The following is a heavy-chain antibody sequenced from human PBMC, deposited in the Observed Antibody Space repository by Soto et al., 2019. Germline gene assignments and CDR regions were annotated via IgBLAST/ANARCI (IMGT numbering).Heavy chain of an antibody. CDR2: IIPIFGTA. Sequence: GASVKVSCKASGGTFSSYAISWVRQAPGRGLEWMGGIIPIFGTANYAQKFQGRVTITADESTSTAYMELSSLRSEDTAVYYCATGGGNSDPEFDPWGQGTLVTVSS. CDR3: ATGGGNSDPEFDP. J-gene: IGHJ5*02. V-gene: IGHV1-69*13. CDR1: GGTFSSYA. D-gene: IGHD2-21*02.